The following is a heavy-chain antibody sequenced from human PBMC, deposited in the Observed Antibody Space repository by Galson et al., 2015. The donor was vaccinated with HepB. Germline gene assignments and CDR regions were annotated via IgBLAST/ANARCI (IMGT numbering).Heavy chain of an antibody. CDR2: ISSSSSYI. J-gene: IGHJ3*02. CDR1: GFTFSSYS. V-gene: IGHV3-21*01. CDR3: ARDLPDYYGSGSWRAFDI. D-gene: IGHD3-10*01. Sequence: SLRLSCAASGFTFSSYSMNWVRQAPGKGLEWVSSISSSSSYIYYADSVKGRFTISRDNAKSSLYLQMNSLRAEDTAVYYCARDLPDYYGSGSWRAFDIWGQGTMVTVSS.